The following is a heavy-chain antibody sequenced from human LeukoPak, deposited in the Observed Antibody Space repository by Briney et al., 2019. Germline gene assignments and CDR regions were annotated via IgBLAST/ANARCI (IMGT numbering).Heavy chain of an antibody. D-gene: IGHD6-13*01. J-gene: IGHJ4*02. V-gene: IGHV3-30*18. Sequence: GGSLRLSCAASGFTFSSYGMHWVRQAPGKGLEWVAVISYDGSNKYYADSVKGRFTISRDNSKNTLYLQMNSLRAEDTAVYCCAKDSSIPYWGQGTLVTVSS. CDR3: AKDSSIPY. CDR2: ISYDGSNK. CDR1: GFTFSSYG.